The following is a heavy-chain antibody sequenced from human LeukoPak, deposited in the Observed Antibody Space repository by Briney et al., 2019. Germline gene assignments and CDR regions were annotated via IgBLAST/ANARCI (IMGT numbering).Heavy chain of an antibody. CDR2: IYYSGST. D-gene: IGHD6-19*01. V-gene: IGHV4-61*01. CDR1: GGSVSSGSYY. Sequence: SETLSLTCTVSGGSVSSGSYYWSRIRQPPGKGLEWIGYIYYSGSTNYNPSLKSRVTISVDTSKNQFSLKLSSVTAADTAVYYCARNIAVAGTEPFDYWGQGTLVTVSS. CDR3: ARNIAVAGTEPFDY. J-gene: IGHJ4*02.